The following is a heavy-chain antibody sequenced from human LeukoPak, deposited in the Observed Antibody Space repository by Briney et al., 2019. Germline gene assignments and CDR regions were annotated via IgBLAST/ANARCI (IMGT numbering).Heavy chain of an antibody. CDR1: GYTFTSYD. CDR3: ARVNLAYCGGDCFDAFDI. D-gene: IGHD2-21*02. Sequence: GASVKVSCKASGYTFTSYDINWVRQATGQGLEWMGWMNPNSGNTGYAQKFQGRVTMTTDTSTSTAYMELRSLRSDDTAVYYCARVNLAYCGGDCFDAFDIWGQGTMVTVSS. CDR2: MNPNSGNT. V-gene: IGHV1-8*01. J-gene: IGHJ3*02.